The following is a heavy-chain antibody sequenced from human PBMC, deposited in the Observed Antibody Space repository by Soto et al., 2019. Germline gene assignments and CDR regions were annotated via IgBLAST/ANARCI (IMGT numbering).Heavy chain of an antibody. D-gene: IGHD2-21*02. CDR2: IYYSGST. V-gene: IGHV4-59*01. CDR1: GGSISSYY. J-gene: IGHJ5*02. CDR3: ARALAYCGGDCYDA. Sequence: SQTRSLTCTVSGGSISSYYWSWIRQPPGKGLEWIGYIYYSGSTNYNPSLKSRVTISVDTSKNQLSLKLSSVTAADTAVYYCARALAYCGGDCYDAWGQGTLVTVSS.